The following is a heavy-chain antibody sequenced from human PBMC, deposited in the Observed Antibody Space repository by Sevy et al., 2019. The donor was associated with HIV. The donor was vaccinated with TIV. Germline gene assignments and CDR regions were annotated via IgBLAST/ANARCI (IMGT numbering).Heavy chain of an antibody. CDR3: TTSSGRWFGELTIDFDY. Sequence: GGSLRLSCAASGFTFSNAWMSWVRQAPGKGLEWVGRIKSKTDGGTTDYAAPVKGRFTISRDDSKNTLYLQMNSLKTEEPAVYYRTTSSGRWFGELTIDFDYWGQGTLVTVSS. D-gene: IGHD3-10*01. CDR2: IKSKTDGGTT. J-gene: IGHJ4*02. CDR1: GFTFSNAW. V-gene: IGHV3-15*01.